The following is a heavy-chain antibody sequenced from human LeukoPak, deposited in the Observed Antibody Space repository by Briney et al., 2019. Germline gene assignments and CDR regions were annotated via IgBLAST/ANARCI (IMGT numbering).Heavy chain of an antibody. V-gene: IGHV1-69*04. J-gene: IGHJ5*02. CDR3: ARLAYSTTWSAARFDP. CDR2: IIPILGIA. CDR1: GGTFSSYA. Sequence: SVKVSCKASGGTFSSYAISWVRQAPGQGLEWMGRIIPILGIANYAQKFQGRVTITADKSTSTAYMELSSLRSEDTAVYYCARLAYSTTWSAARFDPWGQGTLVTVSS. D-gene: IGHD3-16*01.